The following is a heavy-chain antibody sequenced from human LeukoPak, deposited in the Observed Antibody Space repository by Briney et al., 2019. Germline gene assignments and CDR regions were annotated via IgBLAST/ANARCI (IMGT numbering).Heavy chain of an antibody. CDR3: AREDYGDYLPVY. V-gene: IGHV4-30-4*01. Sequence: KPSETLSLTCTVSGGSISSGDYYCRWIRQPPGKGLEWIGYIYYSGSTCYNPAFKRRITISVDTSKNQYALKLSSVTAADTAVYYCAREDYGDYLPVYWGQGTLVTVSS. CDR1: GGSISSGDYY. D-gene: IGHD4-17*01. J-gene: IGHJ4*02. CDR2: IYYSGST.